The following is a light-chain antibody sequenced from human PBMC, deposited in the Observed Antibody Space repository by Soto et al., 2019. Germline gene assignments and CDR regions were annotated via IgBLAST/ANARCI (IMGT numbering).Light chain of an antibody. CDR3: QQYCSSPKLT. CDR2: GAS. J-gene: IGKJ4*01. CDR1: QSVSSSD. V-gene: IGKV3-20*01. Sequence: EIVLTQSPGTLSLSPGERATLSCRASQSVSSSDLAWYQQTPGQAPRLLIYGASSRATGIPDRFSGSGSGTDFTLTISRLEPEDFAGYYCQQYCSSPKLTFGGGTKVEIK.